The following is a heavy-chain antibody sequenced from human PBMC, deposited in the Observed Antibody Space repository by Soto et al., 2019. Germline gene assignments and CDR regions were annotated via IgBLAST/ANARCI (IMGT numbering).Heavy chain of an antibody. CDR2: NSDYNGNT. D-gene: IGHD3-9*01. Sequence: ASVQVSCNASGYTFTSYCISCVRQAPGQGLEKMGWNSDYNGNTNYAQKLQGRVTMTTDTSTSTAYMELRSLRSDDTAVYYCARDYGIGGWGSRGDAFDIWGQGTMVT. V-gene: IGHV1-18*01. CDR3: ARDYGIGGWGSRGDAFDI. CDR1: GYTFTSYC. J-gene: IGHJ3*02.